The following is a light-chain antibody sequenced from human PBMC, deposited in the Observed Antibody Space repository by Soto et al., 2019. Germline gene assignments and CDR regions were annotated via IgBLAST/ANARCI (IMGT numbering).Light chain of an antibody. V-gene: IGKV3-20*01. CDR2: GAS. CDR1: QTITSGY. CDR3: HQYGSSPWT. Sequence: EIVLTQSPGTLSLSPGERATLSCRASQTITSGYLAWYQQKPGQSPRLLIYGASSRTTGIPDTFSGSGSGTDFTLTISRLEPEDFAVYYCHQYGSSPWTFVQGTKVEIK. J-gene: IGKJ1*01.